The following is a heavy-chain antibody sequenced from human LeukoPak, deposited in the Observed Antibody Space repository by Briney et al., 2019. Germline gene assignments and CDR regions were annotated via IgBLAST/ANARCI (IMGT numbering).Heavy chain of an antibody. D-gene: IGHD3-22*01. Sequence: GGSLRLSCAASGFTFSSYAMSWVRQAPGKGLEWVSAISGSGGSTYYADSVKGRFTISRDTSKNTLYLQMNSLRAEDTAVYYCARGRYDDNSVYYYFDYWGQGTLVTVSS. J-gene: IGHJ4*02. CDR3: ARGRYDDNSVYYYFDY. CDR2: ISGSGGST. V-gene: IGHV3-23*01. CDR1: GFTFSSYA.